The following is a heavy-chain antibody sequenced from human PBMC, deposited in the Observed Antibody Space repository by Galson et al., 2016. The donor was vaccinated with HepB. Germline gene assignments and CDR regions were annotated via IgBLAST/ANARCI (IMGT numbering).Heavy chain of an antibody. D-gene: IGHD3/OR15-3a*01. J-gene: IGHJ3*02. CDR3: ARREFCGSLSCRHAFDI. Sequence: SETLSLTCTVCGVSISNSHSYWTWIRQSPEKGLEWIGDIYYSGDTSYNPSLKSLVALFVDVSRNQFSLKLNSVTAADTAVYYCARREFCGSLSCRHAFDIWGHGAMVTVSS. CDR2: IYYSGDT. V-gene: IGHV4-39*01. CDR1: GVSISNSHSY.